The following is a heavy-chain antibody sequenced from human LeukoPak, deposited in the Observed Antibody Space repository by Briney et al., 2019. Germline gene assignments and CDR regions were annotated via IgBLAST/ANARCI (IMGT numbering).Heavy chain of an antibody. V-gene: IGHV4-59*01. CDR3: ARGRYSSSRTMEMKYFDY. CDR2: IYYSGST. J-gene: IGHJ4*02. D-gene: IGHD6-6*01. CDR1: GGSISSYY. Sequence: PSETLSLTCTVSGGSISSYYWSWIRQPPGKGLEWIGYIYYSGSTNYNPSLKSRVTISVDTSKNQFSLKLSSVTAADTAVYYCARGRYSSSRTMEMKYFDYWGQGTLVTVSS.